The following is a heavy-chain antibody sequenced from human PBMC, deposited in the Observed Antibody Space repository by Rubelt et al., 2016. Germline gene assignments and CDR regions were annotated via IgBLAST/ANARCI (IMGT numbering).Heavy chain of an antibody. CDR3: ARVSGRGFGELYVGYYYYGMDV. CDR2: IIPIFGTA. CDR1: GGTFSSYA. J-gene: IGHJ6*02. V-gene: IGHV1-69*14. D-gene: IGHD3-10*01. Sequence: QVQLVQSGAEVKKPGSSVKVSCKASGGTFSSYAISWVRQAPGQGLEWMGRIIPIFGTANYAQKFQGRVTITADKSTGTAYMGLGSLRAEDTAVYYCARVSGRGFGELYVGYYYYGMDVWGQGTTVTVSS.